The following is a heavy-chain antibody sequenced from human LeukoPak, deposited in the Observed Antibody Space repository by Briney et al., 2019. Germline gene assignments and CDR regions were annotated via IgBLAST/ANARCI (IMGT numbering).Heavy chain of an antibody. D-gene: IGHD5-12*01. CDR1: GFTFSSYW. CDR3: VRENQLRC. CDR2: VKPDGSDN. Sequence: GGSLRLSCEASGFTFSSYWMNWVRQVPGKGLEWVASVKPDGSDNFYVDSVEGRFTIPRDNARYSLFLQMNSLRVEGTAVYYCVRENQLRCWGQGTLVSVSS. J-gene: IGHJ4*02. V-gene: IGHV3-7*01.